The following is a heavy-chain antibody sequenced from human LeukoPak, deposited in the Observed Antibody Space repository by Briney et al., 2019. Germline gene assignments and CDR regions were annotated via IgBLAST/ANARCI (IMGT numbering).Heavy chain of an antibody. Sequence: PSETLSLTCTVSGGSISSSSYYWGWIRQPPGKGLEWIGSIYYSGSTYYNPSLKSRVTISVDTSKNQFSLKLSSVTAADTAVYYCARVGAGYSYGYGYYYYGMDVWGQGTTVTVSS. J-gene: IGHJ6*02. CDR3: ARVGAGYSYGYGYYYYGMDV. V-gene: IGHV4-39*07. CDR2: IYYSGST. CDR1: GGSISSSSYY. D-gene: IGHD5-18*01.